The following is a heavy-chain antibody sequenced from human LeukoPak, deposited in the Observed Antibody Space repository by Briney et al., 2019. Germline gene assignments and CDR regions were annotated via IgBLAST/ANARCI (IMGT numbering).Heavy chain of an antibody. CDR3: ARAGYYESYAFDI. V-gene: IGHV3-66*01. CDR1: GFTVSANN. J-gene: IGHJ3*02. D-gene: IGHD3-16*01. CDR2: IYTGGST. Sequence: GGSLRLSCAASGFTVSANNMNWGRQAPGKGLEWVSVIYTGGSTYYADSVKGRFTISRDNSKNTLYLQMNSLRAEDTAVYYCARAGYYESYAFDIWGQGTMVTVSS.